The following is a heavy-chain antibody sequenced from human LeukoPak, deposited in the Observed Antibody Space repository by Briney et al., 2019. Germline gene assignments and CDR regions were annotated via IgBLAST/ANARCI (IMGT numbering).Heavy chain of an antibody. Sequence: PGGSLRLSCAASGFTFSSYSMNWVRQAPGKGLEWVSSISSSSSYIYYADFVKGRFTISRDNSKKTLFLQMNSLRAEDTALYYCAKGSSAYFADLWGQGTLVTVSS. V-gene: IGHV3-21*04. J-gene: IGHJ5*02. CDR1: GFTFSSYS. CDR2: ISSSSSYI. CDR3: AKGSSAYFADL. D-gene: IGHD2/OR15-2a*01.